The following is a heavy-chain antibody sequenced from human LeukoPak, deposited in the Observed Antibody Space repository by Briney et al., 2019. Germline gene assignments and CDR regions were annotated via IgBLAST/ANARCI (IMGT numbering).Heavy chain of an antibody. D-gene: IGHD3-9*01. Sequence: GASVKVSCKASGYTFTSYGISWVRQAPGQGLEWMGWISGSNGNTNYAQKLQGRVTMTTDTSTSTAYMELRSLRSDDTAVYYCARGSRPVYNLLTGKRYFDYWGQGTLLTVSS. V-gene: IGHV1-18*01. CDR1: GYTFTSYG. J-gene: IGHJ4*02. CDR2: ISGSNGNT. CDR3: ARGSRPVYNLLTGKRYFDY.